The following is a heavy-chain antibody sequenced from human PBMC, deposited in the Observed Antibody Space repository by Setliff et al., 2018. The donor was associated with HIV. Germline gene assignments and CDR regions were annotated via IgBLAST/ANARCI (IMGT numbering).Heavy chain of an antibody. V-gene: IGHV1-46*01. CDR3: ARAPAPSSSASYFQH. CDR2: INPSSGST. Sequence: ASVKVSCKASGYTFTSYYMHWVRQAPGQGLEWMGIINPSSGSTTYAQKFQGRVTMTRDTSTSTDNMELSSLRSEDTAVYYCARAPAPSSSASYFQHWGQGTPVTVSS. D-gene: IGHD6-6*01. CDR1: GYTFTSYY. J-gene: IGHJ1*01.